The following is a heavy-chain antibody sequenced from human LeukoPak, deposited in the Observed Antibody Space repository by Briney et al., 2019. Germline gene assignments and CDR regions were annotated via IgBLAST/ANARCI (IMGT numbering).Heavy chain of an antibody. D-gene: IGHD3-22*01. CDR2: INPSDGST. CDR1: GNTLISSY. Sequence: ASVKVSCKTSGNTLISSYMHWVRQAPGQGLEWVAVINPSDGSTSYGQKFQDRATLTRDMSTSTVYMELSSLRSEDTAVYYCACDTSSYYSYHFDYWGQGTLVTVSS. CDR3: ACDTSSYYSYHFDY. J-gene: IGHJ4*02. V-gene: IGHV1-46*01.